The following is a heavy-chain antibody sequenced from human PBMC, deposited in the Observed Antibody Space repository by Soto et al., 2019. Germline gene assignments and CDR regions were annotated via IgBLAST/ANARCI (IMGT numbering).Heavy chain of an antibody. Sequence: EVQLVESGGGLVQPGGSLRLSCAASGFTFSSYWMHWVRQAPGKGLVWVSRINSDGSSTSYADSVKGRFTISRDNAKNTLYLQMNSLRAEDTAGYYCARDPYYDSSGYYPTYWGQGTLVTVSS. CDR1: GFTFSSYW. D-gene: IGHD3-22*01. J-gene: IGHJ4*02. CDR3: ARDPYYDSSGYYPTY. V-gene: IGHV3-74*01. CDR2: INSDGSST.